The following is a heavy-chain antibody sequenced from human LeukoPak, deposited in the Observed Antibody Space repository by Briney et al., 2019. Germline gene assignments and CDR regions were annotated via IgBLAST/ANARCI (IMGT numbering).Heavy chain of an antibody. CDR1: GGSISSYY. J-gene: IGHJ6*02. CDR3: ARDQSYSSGWYDYYGMDV. CDR2: IYTSGST. Sequence: SETLSLTCTVSGGSISSYYWSWIRQPAGKGLEWIGRIYTSGSTNYSPSLKSRVTMSVDTSKNQFSLKLSSVTAADTAVYYCARDQSYSSGWYDYYGMDVWGQGTTVTVSS. V-gene: IGHV4-4*07. D-gene: IGHD6-19*01.